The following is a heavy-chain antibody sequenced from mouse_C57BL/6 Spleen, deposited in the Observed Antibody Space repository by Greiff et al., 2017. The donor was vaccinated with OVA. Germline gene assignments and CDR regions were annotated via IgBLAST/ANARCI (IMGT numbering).Heavy chain of an antibody. CDR3: ARGGLGGFDY. J-gene: IGHJ2*01. V-gene: IGHV14-2*01. Sequence: EVQLQQSGAELVKPGASVKLSCTASGFNIKDYYMPWVKQRTEQGLEWIGRIDPEDGETKYAPKFQGKATITADTSSNTAYLQLSSLTSEDTAVYYCARGGLGGFDYWGQGTTRTVSS. D-gene: IGHD4-1*01. CDR1: GFNIKDYY. CDR2: IDPEDGET.